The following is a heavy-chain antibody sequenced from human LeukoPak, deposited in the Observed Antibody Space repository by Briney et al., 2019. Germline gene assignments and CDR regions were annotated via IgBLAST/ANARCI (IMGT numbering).Heavy chain of an antibody. CDR1: GYTFTSYD. J-gene: IGHJ6*03. V-gene: IGHV1-8*01. Sequence: ASVKVSCKASGYTFTSYDINWVRQATGQGLERVGWMNPNSGNTGYAQKFQGRGPMTRNTSISTAYMELSSLRSEDTAVYYCARVNRDRSWKDYYYYVDVWGKGTTVTVSS. CDR3: ARVNRDRSWKDYYYYVDV. D-gene: IGHD6-13*01. CDR2: MNPNSGNT.